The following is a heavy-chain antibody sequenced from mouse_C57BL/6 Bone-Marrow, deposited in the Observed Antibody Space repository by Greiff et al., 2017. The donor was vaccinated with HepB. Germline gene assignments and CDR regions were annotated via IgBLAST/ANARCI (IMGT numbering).Heavy chain of an antibody. V-gene: IGHV14-4*01. J-gene: IGHJ3*01. CDR2: IDPENGDT. D-gene: IGHD1-1*01. CDR1: GFNIKDDY. Sequence: VQLQQSGAELVRPGVSVKLSCTASGFNIKDDYMHWVKQRPEQGLEWIGWIDPENGDTEYASKFQGKATITADTSSNTAYLQLSSLTSEDTAVYYCTTTVPWFAYWGQGTLVTVSA. CDR3: TTTVPWFAY.